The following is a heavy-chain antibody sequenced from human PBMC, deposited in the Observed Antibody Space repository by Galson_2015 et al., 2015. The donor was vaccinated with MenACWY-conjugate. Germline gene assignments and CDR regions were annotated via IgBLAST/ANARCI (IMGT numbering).Heavy chain of an antibody. D-gene: IGHD6-13*01. CDR3: ARGGQGLAAAEDNWFDP. CDR2: INSDGSST. J-gene: IGHJ5*02. V-gene: IGHV3-74*01. CDR1: GFTFSSYW. Sequence: SLRLSCAASGFTFSSYWMHWVRQVPGKGLVWVSSINSDGSSTNYADSVKGRFTISRDNAKNTLYLQMNSMRAEDTAVYYCARGGQGLAAAEDNWFDPWGQGTLVTVSS.